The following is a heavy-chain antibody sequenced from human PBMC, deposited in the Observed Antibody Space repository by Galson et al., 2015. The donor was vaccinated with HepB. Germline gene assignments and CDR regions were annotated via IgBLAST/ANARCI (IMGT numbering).Heavy chain of an antibody. CDR3: ARGNRGLRAATRGRQTRLFDY. CDR1: GFSLSTSGMC. D-gene: IGHD2-15*01. Sequence: PALVKPTQTLTLTCTFSGFSLSTSGMCVSWIRQPPGKALEWLARIDWDDDKYYSTSLKTRLTISKDTSKNQVVLTMTNMDPVDTAVYYCARGNRGLRAATRGRQTRLFDYWGQGTMVTVSS. CDR2: IDWDDDK. V-gene: IGHV2-70*02. J-gene: IGHJ3*01.